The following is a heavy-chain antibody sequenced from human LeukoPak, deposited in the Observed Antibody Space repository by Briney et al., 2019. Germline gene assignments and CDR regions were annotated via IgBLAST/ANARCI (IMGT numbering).Heavy chain of an antibody. CDR1: GGSISSGGYS. D-gene: IGHD6-19*01. Sequence: SETLSLTCAVSGGSISSGGYSWSWIRQPPGKGPEWIGYIYHSGSTYYNPSLKSRVTISVDRSKNQFSLKLSSVTAADTAVYYCARGGLVLVDYWGQGTLVTVSS. J-gene: IGHJ4*02. CDR3: ARGGLVLVDY. CDR2: IYHSGST. V-gene: IGHV4-30-2*01.